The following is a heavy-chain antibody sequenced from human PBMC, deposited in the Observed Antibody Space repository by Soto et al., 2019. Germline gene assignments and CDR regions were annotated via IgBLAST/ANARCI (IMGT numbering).Heavy chain of an antibody. V-gene: IGHV3-30-3*01. CDR2: ILYDGSNK. CDR1: GFTFSSYT. D-gene: IGHD2-21*01. Sequence: QVQLVESGGGVVQPGRSLRLSCAASGFTFSSYTMHWVRQAPGKGLEWVAVILYDGSNKYYADSVKGRFTISRDNSKNTLYLQMNSLRAEDTAVYYCARVVSAMGRVDYWGQGTLVTVSS. CDR3: ARVVSAMGRVDY. J-gene: IGHJ4*02.